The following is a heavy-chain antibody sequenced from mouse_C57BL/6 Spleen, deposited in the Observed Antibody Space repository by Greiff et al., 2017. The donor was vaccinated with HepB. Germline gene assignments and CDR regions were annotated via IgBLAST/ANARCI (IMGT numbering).Heavy chain of an antibody. J-gene: IGHJ1*03. CDR1: GYSFTDYN. Sequence: EVQLQQSGPELVKPGASVKISCKASGYSFTDYNMNWVKQSNGKSLEWIGVINPNYGTTSYNQKFKGKATLTVDQSSSTAYMQLNSLTSEDSAVYYCAMYYYGSSNWYFDVWGTGTTVTVSS. V-gene: IGHV1-39*01. CDR3: AMYYYGSSNWYFDV. D-gene: IGHD1-1*01. CDR2: INPNYGTT.